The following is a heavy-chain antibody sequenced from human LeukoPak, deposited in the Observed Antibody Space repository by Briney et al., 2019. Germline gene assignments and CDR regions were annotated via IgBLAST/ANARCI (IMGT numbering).Heavy chain of an antibody. Sequence: GGSLRLSCAASGFTVSSNYMSWVRQAPGKGLEWVSLIYAGGSTYYADAVKGRFTISRHNSKNTLHLQMNSLRVEDTAVYYCATAGRSELLWVYAMEVWGKGTTVTVSS. V-gene: IGHV3-53*04. D-gene: IGHD3-10*01. CDR1: GFTVSSNY. CDR3: ATAGRSELLWVYAMEV. CDR2: IYAGGST. J-gene: IGHJ6*04.